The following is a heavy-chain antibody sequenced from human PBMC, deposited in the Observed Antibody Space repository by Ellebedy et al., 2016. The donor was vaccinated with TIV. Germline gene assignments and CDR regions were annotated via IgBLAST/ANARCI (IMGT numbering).Heavy chain of an antibody. J-gene: IGHJ4*02. CDR1: GFTFSSYS. D-gene: IGHD1-26*01. Sequence: GESLKISXAASGFTFSSYSMNWVRQAPGKGLEWVSSISGSGDATHYADSVKGRFTISRDNSKSTVYVQMNSLRVDDTAVYFCTKGRGGSYSDYWGQGTRVTVSS. V-gene: IGHV3-23*01. CDR2: ISGSGDAT. CDR3: TKGRGGSYSDY.